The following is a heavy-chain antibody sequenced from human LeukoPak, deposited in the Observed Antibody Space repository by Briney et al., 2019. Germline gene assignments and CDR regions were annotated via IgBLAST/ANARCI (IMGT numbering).Heavy chain of an antibody. CDR3: ARGAENFPFDY. CDR2: INHSGGT. V-gene: IGHV4-34*01. J-gene: IGHJ4*02. Sequence: SETLSLTCAVYVGSFSDYSWTWIRQSPGKGLEWIGKINHSGGTSYNPSLKSRVTISVDTSKNQFSLKLSSVTAADTAVYYCARGAENFPFDYWGQGTLVTVSS. D-gene: IGHD3-3*01. CDR1: VGSFSDYS.